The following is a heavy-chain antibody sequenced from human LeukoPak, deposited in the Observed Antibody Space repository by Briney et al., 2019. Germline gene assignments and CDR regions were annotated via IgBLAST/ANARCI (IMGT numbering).Heavy chain of an antibody. Sequence: PSETLSLSCAASGFTFSSYSMNWVRQAPGKGLEWVSYISSSSSTIYYADSVKGRFTISRDNAKNSLYLQMNSLRDEDTAVYYCARDFVGYYDSSGYPVPYYYGMDVWGQGTTVTVSS. CDR1: GFTFSSYS. CDR2: ISSSSSTI. D-gene: IGHD3-22*01. J-gene: IGHJ6*02. CDR3: ARDFVGYYDSSGYPVPYYYGMDV. V-gene: IGHV3-48*02.